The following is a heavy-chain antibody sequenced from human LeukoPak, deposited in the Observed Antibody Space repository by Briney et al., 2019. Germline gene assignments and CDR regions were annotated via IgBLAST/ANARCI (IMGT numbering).Heavy chain of an antibody. CDR2: ISSSSYT. CDR3: ARGGYSGYDWVDY. D-gene: IGHD5-12*01. J-gene: IGHJ4*02. Sequence: GGSLRLSCAASGFTFSDYYMSWIRQAPGKGLEWVSYISSSSYTNYADSVKGRFTISRDNAKNSLYLQMNSLRAEDTAVYYCARGGYSGYDWVDYWGQGTLVTVSS. V-gene: IGHV3-11*05. CDR1: GFTFSDYY.